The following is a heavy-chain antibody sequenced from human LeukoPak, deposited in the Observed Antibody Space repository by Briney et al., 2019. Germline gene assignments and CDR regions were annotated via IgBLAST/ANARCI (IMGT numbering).Heavy chain of an antibody. D-gene: IGHD3-3*01. CDR2: ISYDGSNK. J-gene: IGHJ4*02. Sequence: GGSLTLSCAASGFTFSSYAMHWVRQAPGKGLEWVAVISYDGSNKYYADSVKGRFTISRDNSKNTLYLQMNSLRAEDTAVYYCAGKGAYDFWSVAPDNWGQGTLVTVSS. CDR3: AGKGAYDFWSVAPDN. V-gene: IGHV3-30-3*01. CDR1: GFTFSSYA.